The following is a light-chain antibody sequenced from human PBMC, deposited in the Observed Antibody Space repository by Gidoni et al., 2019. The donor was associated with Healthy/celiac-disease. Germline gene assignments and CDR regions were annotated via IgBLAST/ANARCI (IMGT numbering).Light chain of an antibody. V-gene: IGKV2-29*02. CDR3: KQGINLLYT. CDR2: EVS. Sequence: SPQLLIYEVSSRFSGVPDRFSGSGSGTDFTLTISRLEAEDVGVYYCKQGINLLYTFGQGTKLEIK. J-gene: IGKJ2*01.